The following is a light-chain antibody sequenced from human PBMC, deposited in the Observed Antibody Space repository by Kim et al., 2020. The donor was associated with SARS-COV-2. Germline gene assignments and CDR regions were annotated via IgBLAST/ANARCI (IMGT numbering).Light chain of an antibody. Sequence: LSPGERATLSCRASQSVANTYLAWDQQKPGQAPSLLIYGASSRATGIPDRFSGSGSGTDFTLTISRLEPEDFAVYFCQQYGTSLYTFGQGTKLEI. CDR1: QSVANTY. J-gene: IGKJ2*01. CDR2: GAS. CDR3: QQYGTSLYT. V-gene: IGKV3-20*01.